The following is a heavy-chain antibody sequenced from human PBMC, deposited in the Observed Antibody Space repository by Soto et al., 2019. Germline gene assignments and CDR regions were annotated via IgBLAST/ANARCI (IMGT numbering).Heavy chain of an antibody. V-gene: IGHV1-69*08. CDR1: GGTFSTST. CDR2: TIPLLNVA. CDR3: ARDSPIGSTFSGYDAIDS. D-gene: IGHD5-12*01. J-gene: IGHJ4*02. Sequence: QVQLVQSGAEVKKPGSSVKVSCKASGGTFSTSTFTWVRQAPGQGLEWMGRTIPLLNVADYAQDFQGRLTSTAXKXTXTTXMELTSLTSKDTAVYYCARDSPIGSTFSGYDAIDSWGQGTLVTVSS.